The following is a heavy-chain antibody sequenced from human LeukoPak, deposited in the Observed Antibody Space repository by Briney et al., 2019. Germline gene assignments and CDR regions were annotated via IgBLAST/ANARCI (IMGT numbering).Heavy chain of an antibody. D-gene: IGHD3-10*01. Sequence: GGSLRLSCAASGFTFSSYGIHWVRQAPGKGLEWVSFIRFDGSNKYYSDSVKGRFTISRDNSKTTLYLQMNSLRAEDTAVYYCAKDLTVGITILRGVRRDFNWFDSWGQGTLVTVSS. J-gene: IGHJ5*01. CDR1: GFTFSSYG. CDR2: IRFDGSNK. CDR3: AKDLTVGITILRGVRRDFNWFDS. V-gene: IGHV3-30*02.